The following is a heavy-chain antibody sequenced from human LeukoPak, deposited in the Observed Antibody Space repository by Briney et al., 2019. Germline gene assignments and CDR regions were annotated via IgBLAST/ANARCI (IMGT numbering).Heavy chain of an antibody. D-gene: IGHD3-10*01. V-gene: IGHV3-74*01. CDR2: IKNAGIDT. J-gene: IGHJ6*03. CDR3: ARGGYGHNMDV. Sequence: PGGSLRLSCVGSGFMFSNYYMCWVRQAPGKGLVWVSRIKNAGIDTIYADSVKGRFTVSRDNAKNTVYLQMSSLRAEDTAVYYCARGGYGHNMDVWGEGTTVTVSS. CDR1: GFMFSNYY.